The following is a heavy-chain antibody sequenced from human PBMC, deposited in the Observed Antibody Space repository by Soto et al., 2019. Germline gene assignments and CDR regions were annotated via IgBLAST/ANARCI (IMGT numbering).Heavy chain of an antibody. CDR3: ARRSYDDY. CDR1: GFTFSAYS. D-gene: IGHD5-12*01. Sequence: EVQLVESGGGLVQPGGSLRLSCAASGFTFSAYSMNWVRKAPGKGLEWVSYISGSSNTIYYADSVKGRFTISRDNAKNSLYLQMNSLGAEDTAVYYCARRSYDDYWGQGTLVTVSS. V-gene: IGHV3-48*01. J-gene: IGHJ4*02. CDR2: ISGSSNTI.